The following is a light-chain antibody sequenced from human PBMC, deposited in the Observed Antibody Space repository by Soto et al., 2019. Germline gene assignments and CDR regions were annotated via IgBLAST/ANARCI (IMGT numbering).Light chain of an antibody. V-gene: IGKV3-20*01. Sequence: EIVLTQSPAILSLSPGASATLSSRSSQSVSRYLAWYQQKPCQAPSLLIYGASSRATGIPDRFSGRGSGTDFTVTISRLEPEDCAVYYCQQQGSSPLTFGGGTKVDIK. J-gene: IGKJ4*01. CDR2: GAS. CDR3: QQQGSSPLT. CDR1: QSVSRY.